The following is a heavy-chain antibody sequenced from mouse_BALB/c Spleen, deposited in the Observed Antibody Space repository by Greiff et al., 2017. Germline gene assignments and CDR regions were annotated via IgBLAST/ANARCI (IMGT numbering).Heavy chain of an antibody. Sequence: VQLQQSGTVLARPGASVKMSCKASGYSFTSYWMHWVKQRPGQGLEWIGAIYPGNSDTSYNQKFKGKAKLTAVTSASTAYMELSSLTNEDSAVYYCTRAHYYGSSYGYAMDYWGQGTSVTVSS. D-gene: IGHD1-1*01. CDR3: TRAHYYGSSYGYAMDY. CDR2: IYPGNSDT. V-gene: IGHV1-5*01. CDR1: GYSFTSYW. J-gene: IGHJ4*01.